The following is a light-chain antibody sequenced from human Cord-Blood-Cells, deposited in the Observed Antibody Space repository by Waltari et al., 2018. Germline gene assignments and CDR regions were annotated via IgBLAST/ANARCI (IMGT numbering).Light chain of an antibody. CDR1: QSISSC. V-gene: IGKV1-5*03. Sequence: DIQMTQSHSTLSASVGDRVTITCRASQSISSCLAWYQQKPGKAPKLLIYKACSLESGVPSRFSGSCSGTEFTLTISSLQPDDFATYYCQQYNSYSWTFGQGTKVEIK. J-gene: IGKJ1*01. CDR3: QQYNSYSWT. CDR2: KAC.